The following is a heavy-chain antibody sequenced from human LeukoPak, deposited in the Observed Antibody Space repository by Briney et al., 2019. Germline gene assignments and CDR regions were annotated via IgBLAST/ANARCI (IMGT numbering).Heavy chain of an antibody. V-gene: IGHV4-59*01. CDR2: IYYSGST. CDR3: ARFLTDLDAFDI. D-gene: IGHD2/OR15-2a*01. J-gene: IGHJ3*02. CDR1: GGSFSGYY. Sequence: SETLSLTCAVYGGSFSGYYWSWIRQHPGKGLEWIGYIYYSGSTNYNPSLKSRVTISVDTSKNQFSLKLSSVTAADTAVYYCARFLTDLDAFDIWGQGTMVTVSS.